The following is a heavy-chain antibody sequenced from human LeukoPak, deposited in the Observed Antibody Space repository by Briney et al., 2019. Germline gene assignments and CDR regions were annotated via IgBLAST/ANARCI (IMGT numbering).Heavy chain of an antibody. CDR2: INPSGGST. D-gene: IGHD6-19*01. Sequence: GASVKVSCKASGYTFTSYYMHWVRQAPGQGLEWMGIINPSGGSTSYAQKFQGRVTITADKSTSTAYMELSSLRSEDTAVYYCARVSSSGWYGIGPGYYYMDVWGKGTTVTVSS. CDR1: GYTFTSYY. CDR3: ARVSSSGWYGIGPGYYYMDV. J-gene: IGHJ6*03. V-gene: IGHV1-46*01.